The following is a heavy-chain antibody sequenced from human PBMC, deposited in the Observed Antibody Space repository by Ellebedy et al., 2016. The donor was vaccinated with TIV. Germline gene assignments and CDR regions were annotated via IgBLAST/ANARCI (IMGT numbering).Heavy chain of an antibody. CDR1: GFTFSNYW. CDR3: AGHGDRAMAH. CDR2: IYSGGTT. V-gene: IGHV3-66*04. Sequence: PGGSLRLSCAASGFTFSNYWMHWVRQAPGKGLEWVSVIYSGGTTHYADSVKGRFIISRDKSKNTMYLQMNILRAEDTAVYYCAGHGDRAMAHWGQGTLVTVSS. D-gene: IGHD5-18*01. J-gene: IGHJ4*02.